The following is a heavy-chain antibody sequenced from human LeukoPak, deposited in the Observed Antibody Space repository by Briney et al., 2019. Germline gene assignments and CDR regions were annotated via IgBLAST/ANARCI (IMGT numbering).Heavy chain of an antibody. J-gene: IGHJ4*02. CDR2: IYYSGST. D-gene: IGHD3-22*01. Sequence: PSQTLSLTCTVSGGSISSGDYYWSWIRQPPGKGLEWIGYIYYSGSTYYNPSLKSRVTISVDTSKNQFSLKLSSVTAADTAVYYCARELSRYYYDSSGYPFDYWGQGTLVTVSS. V-gene: IGHV4-30-4*01. CDR3: ARELSRYYYDSSGYPFDY. CDR1: GGSISSGDYY.